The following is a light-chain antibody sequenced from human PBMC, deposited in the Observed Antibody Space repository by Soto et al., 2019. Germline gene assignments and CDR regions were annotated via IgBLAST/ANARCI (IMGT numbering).Light chain of an antibody. CDR2: GAS. Sequence: EIVLTQSPGTLSLSPGERATLSCRASQSVNNNYLAWYQQKPGQAPRLLIYGASNRATGIPDRFSGSGSGTDFTLTISRLEPEDFAVYFCQQYTGPPTTFGQGTRLEIK. CDR1: QSVNNNY. J-gene: IGKJ5*01. V-gene: IGKV3-20*01. CDR3: QQYTGPPTT.